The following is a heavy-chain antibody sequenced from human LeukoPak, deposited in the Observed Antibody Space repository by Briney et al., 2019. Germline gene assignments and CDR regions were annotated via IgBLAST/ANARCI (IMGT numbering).Heavy chain of an antibody. D-gene: IGHD3-3*01. CDR2: ISGSGGST. Sequence: PGGSLRLSCAASRYTFSGYVTSWVCHAPGKGLGRGSAISGSGGSTYYADSVKGLFTISRDNSKNTLYLQMNSLRAEDTAVYYCAKGDYDFWNYFDYWGQGTLVTVSS. CDR1: RYTFSGYV. J-gene: IGHJ4*02. V-gene: IGHV3-23*01. CDR3: AKGDYDFWNYFDY.